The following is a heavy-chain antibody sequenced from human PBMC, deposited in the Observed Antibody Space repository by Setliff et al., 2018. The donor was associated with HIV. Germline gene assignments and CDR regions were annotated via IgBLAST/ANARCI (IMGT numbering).Heavy chain of an antibody. D-gene: IGHD3-22*01. V-gene: IGHV2-5*01. Sequence: SGPTLVNPTQTLTLTCTFSGFSLSTSGVGVGWIRQPPGKALEWLALIYWNDDKRYSPSLKSRLTITKDTSKNQVVLTMTNMDPVDTATYYCAHTVGSGYFHLQGSSAEYFQHWGQGTLVTVSS. CDR3: AHTVGSGYFHLQGSSAEYFQH. CDR1: GFSLSTSGVG. J-gene: IGHJ1*01. CDR2: IYWNDDK.